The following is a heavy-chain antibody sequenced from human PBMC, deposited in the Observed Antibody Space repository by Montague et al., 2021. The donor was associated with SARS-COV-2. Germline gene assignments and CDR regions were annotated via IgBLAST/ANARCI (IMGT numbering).Heavy chain of an antibody. D-gene: IGHD5-18*01. CDR2: IYYSGST. J-gene: IGHJ5*02. CDR3: ARDLGHRYVAGWFDP. V-gene: IGHV4-31*03. CDR1: SGSISSGGSISSGGYY. Sequence: TLSLTCTVSSGSISSGGSISSGGYYWSWIRQHPGKGLEWIGYIYYSGSTSYSPSLKSRVTISVYTSKNQFSLKLSSVTAADTAVYYCARDLGHRYVAGWFDPWGQGTLVTVSS.